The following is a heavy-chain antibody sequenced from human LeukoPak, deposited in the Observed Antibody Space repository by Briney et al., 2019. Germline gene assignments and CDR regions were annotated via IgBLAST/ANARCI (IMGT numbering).Heavy chain of an antibody. D-gene: IGHD1-1*01. CDR2: IIPIFATA. J-gene: IGHJ6*03. CDR3: AKVEGLERRYVVGYYYMDV. V-gene: IGHV1-69*06. Sequence: SVKVSCKASGGTFSSYAFSWVRQAPGQGLEWMGGIIPIFATADYAQKFQGRVTITADTSTSTAYMELSSLRSEDTAVYYCAKVEGLERRYVVGYYYMDVWGKGTTVTVSS. CDR1: GGTFSSYA.